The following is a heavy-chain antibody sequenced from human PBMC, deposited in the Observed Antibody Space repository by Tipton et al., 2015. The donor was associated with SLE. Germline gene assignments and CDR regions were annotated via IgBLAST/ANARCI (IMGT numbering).Heavy chain of an antibody. CDR1: GDSISNYF. Sequence: TLSLTCTVSGDSISNYFWTWIRQPPGKGLEWIGYIYTSGSTNSNPSLKSRITISIDTSKNQFSLKLSSVTATDAAVYYCARASFIVGSTTFWFDPWGQGALVIVSS. V-gene: IGHV4-4*08. CDR3: ARASFIVGSTTFWFDP. J-gene: IGHJ5*02. CDR2: IYTSGST. D-gene: IGHD1-26*01.